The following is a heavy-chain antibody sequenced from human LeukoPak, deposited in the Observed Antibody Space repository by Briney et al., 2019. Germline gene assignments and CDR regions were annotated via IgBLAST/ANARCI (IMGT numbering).Heavy chain of an antibody. CDR2: IIPIFGTA. D-gene: IGHD3-22*01. V-gene: IGHV1-69*13. Sequence: SVKVSCKASGGTFSSYAISWVRQAPGQGLEWMGGIIPIFGTANYAQKFQGRVTITADESTSTAYMELSSLRSEDTAVYYCARALHYYDSSGYTDYWGQGTLVTVSS. CDR3: ARALHYYDSSGYTDY. CDR1: GGTFSSYA. J-gene: IGHJ4*02.